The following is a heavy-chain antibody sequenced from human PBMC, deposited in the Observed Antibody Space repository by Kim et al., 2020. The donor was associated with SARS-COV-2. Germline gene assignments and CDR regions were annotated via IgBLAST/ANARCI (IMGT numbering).Heavy chain of an antibody. Sequence: SETLSLTCAVYGGSFSGYYWSWIRQPPGKGLEWIGEINHSGSTNYNLSLKSRVTISVDTSKNQFSLKLSSVTAADTAVYYCALYYYDSSGFRGGPDYWGQGTLVTVSS. CDR2: INHSGST. CDR1: GGSFSGYY. D-gene: IGHD3-22*01. J-gene: IGHJ4*02. CDR3: ALYYYDSSGFRGGPDY. V-gene: IGHV4-34*01.